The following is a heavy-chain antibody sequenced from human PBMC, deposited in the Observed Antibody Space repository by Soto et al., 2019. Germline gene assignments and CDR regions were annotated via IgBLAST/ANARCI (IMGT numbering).Heavy chain of an antibody. CDR3: ARAGGYCSATTCVDY. J-gene: IGHJ4*02. Sequence: SLKVSGKASGGSFSIYGMNFVRLAAGQGLEWMGGILPVFGTAKYAQNFQGRITMTADESTSTAYMELSSPRSEDTAVYFCARAGGYCSATTCVDYWGQGTLVTVSS. V-gene: IGHV1-69*13. D-gene: IGHD2-2*01. CDR1: GGSFSIYG. CDR2: ILPVFGTA.